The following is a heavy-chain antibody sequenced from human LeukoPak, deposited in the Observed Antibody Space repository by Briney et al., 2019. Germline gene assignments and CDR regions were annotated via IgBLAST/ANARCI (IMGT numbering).Heavy chain of an antibody. Sequence: ASVKVSCKASGYTFTNHGVSWVRQAPGQRLEWMGWISAYKGNTNYAQKFQGRVTMTTDTSTSTAYMDLRSLRSDDTAVYYCARVHDSSGHLYYYYGMDVWGLGTTVTVSS. CDR1: GYTFTNHG. V-gene: IGHV1-18*01. CDR2: ISAYKGNT. D-gene: IGHD3-22*01. CDR3: ARVHDSSGHLYYYYGMDV. J-gene: IGHJ6*02.